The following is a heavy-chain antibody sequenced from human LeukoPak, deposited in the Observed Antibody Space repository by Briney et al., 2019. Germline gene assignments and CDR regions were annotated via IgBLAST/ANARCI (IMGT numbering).Heavy chain of an antibody. J-gene: IGHJ4*02. Sequence: GGSLRLSCAASGFTLSAFWMHWVRQAPGKGLEWVANINRDGSASYYVDSVRGRFTISRDNAKNSLFLQMNSLRAEDTAVYYCVSHNYWGQGTLVTVSS. D-gene: IGHD3-3*02. CDR1: GFTLSAFW. CDR2: INRDGSAS. CDR3: VSHNY. V-gene: IGHV3-7*01.